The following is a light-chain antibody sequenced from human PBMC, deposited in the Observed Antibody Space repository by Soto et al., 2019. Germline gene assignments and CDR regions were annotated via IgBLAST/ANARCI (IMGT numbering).Light chain of an antibody. J-gene: IGLJ1*01. CDR2: DDN. V-gene: IGLV1-51*01. CDR3: GSWDSSLSAYV. CDR1: SSDVGSYNR. Sequence: SVLTQPPSVSGSPGQSVTISCTGTSSDVGSYNRLSWYQQPPGTAPKLLIYDDNKRPSGIPDRFSGSKSGTSATLGITGFQTGDEADYYCGSWDSSLSAYVFGTGTKVTVL.